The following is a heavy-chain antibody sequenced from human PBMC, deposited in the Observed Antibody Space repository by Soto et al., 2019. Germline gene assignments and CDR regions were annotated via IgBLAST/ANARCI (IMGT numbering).Heavy chain of an antibody. CDR3: ARHAALYDYVWGSYRSYYYYGMDV. V-gene: IGHV4-39*01. J-gene: IGHJ6*02. CDR2: IYYSGST. Sequence: SETLSLTCTVSGGSISSSSYYWGWIRQPPGKGLEWIGSIYYSGSTYYNPSLKSRVTISVDTSKNQFSLKLSSVTAADTAVYYCARHAALYDYVWGSYRSYYYYGMDVWGQGTTVTVSS. D-gene: IGHD3-16*02. CDR1: GGSISSSSYY.